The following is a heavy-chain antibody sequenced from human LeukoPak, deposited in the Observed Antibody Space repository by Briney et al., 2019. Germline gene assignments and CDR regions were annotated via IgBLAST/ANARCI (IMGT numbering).Heavy chain of an antibody. D-gene: IGHD3-10*01. V-gene: IGHV1-2*04. CDR2: INPNSGGT. J-gene: IGHJ4*02. CDR3: ARDPGDY. CDR1: GGTFSSYA. Sequence: ASVKVSCKASGGTFSSYAISWVRQAPGQGLEWMGWINPNSGGTNYAQKFQGWVTMTRDTSISTAYMELSRLRSDDTAVYYCARDPGDYWGQGTLVTVSS.